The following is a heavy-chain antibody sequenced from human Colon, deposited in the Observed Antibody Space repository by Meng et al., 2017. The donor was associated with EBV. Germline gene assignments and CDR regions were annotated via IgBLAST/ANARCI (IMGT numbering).Heavy chain of an antibody. V-gene: IGHV1-46*01. J-gene: IGHJ1*01. CDR2: INPSGGTT. CDR3: ARPGYGHGREFFQN. CDR1: GYSFTDYY. Sequence: QVQLVQSETEVKKPGASVKIPCKASGYSFTDYYIHWVRHVPGQGLEWMGIINPSGGTTSYAQPFQGRVTMTRDTSTSTAYMELSSLRSADTAVYYCARPGYGHGREFFQNWGQGTLVTVYS. D-gene: IGHD3-10*01.